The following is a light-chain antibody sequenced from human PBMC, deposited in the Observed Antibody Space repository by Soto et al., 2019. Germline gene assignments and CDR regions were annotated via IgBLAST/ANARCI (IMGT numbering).Light chain of an antibody. J-gene: IGKJ5*01. CDR2: DAF. V-gene: IGKV1-33*01. CDR3: QQYENLPT. Sequence: DIQMTQSPSSLSASVGDRVTITCQASQNLNNYLNWYQQKPGRAPKLLIYDAFNLEAGVPSRLRGSGSGTDFTFTISSLQPEDIATYYCQQYENLPTFGQGTRLEIK. CDR1: QNLNNY.